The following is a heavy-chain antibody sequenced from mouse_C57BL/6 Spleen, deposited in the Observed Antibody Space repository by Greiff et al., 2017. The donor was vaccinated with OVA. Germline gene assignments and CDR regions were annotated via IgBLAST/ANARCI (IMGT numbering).Heavy chain of an antibody. D-gene: IGHD1-1*01. CDR1: GFTFSDYG. J-gene: IGHJ1*03. Sequence: EVKLQESGGGLVKPGGSLKLSCAASGFTFSDYGMHWVRQAPEKGLEWVAYISSGSSTIYYADTVKGRFTISRDNAKNTLFLQMTSLRSEDTAMYYCARRDYYGSSLGWYFDVWGTGTTVTVSS. V-gene: IGHV5-17*01. CDR2: ISSGSSTI. CDR3: ARRDYYGSSLGWYFDV.